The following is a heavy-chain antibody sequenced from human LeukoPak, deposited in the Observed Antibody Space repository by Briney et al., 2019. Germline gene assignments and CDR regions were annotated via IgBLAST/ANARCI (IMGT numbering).Heavy chain of an antibody. CDR3: ARVFGAPNIAVAGLYYYGMDV. Sequence: SQTLSLTCAVSGGSISSGGYSWSWIRQPPGKGLEWIGYIYHSGSTYYNPSLKSRFTISVDTSKNQFSLRLSSVTAADTAVYYCARVFGAPNIAVAGLYYYGMDVWGQGTTVTVSS. V-gene: IGHV4-30-2*01. J-gene: IGHJ6*02. CDR2: IYHSGST. CDR1: GGSISSGGYS. D-gene: IGHD6-19*01.